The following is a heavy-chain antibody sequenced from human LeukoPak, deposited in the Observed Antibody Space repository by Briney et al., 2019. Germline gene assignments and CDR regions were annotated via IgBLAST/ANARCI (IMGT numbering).Heavy chain of an antibody. CDR2: IYYSGST. CDR1: GGSISSYY. CDR3: ARVRGCSSTGCHQRHRNFDP. D-gene: IGHD2-2*01. V-gene: IGHV4-59*01. J-gene: IGHJ5*02. Sequence: PSETLSLTCTVSGGSISSYYWSWIRQPPGKGLEWIGYIYYSGSTNYNPSLKSRVTISVDTSKNQFSLKLSSVTAADTAVYYCARVRGCSSTGCHQRHRNFDPWGQGTLVTVSS.